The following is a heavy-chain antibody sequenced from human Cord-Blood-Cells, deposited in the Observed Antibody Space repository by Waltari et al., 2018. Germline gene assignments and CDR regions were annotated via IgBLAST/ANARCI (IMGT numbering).Heavy chain of an antibody. Sequence: EVQLVQSGAEVKKPGESLKISCKGSGYSFTSYWIGWVRQMPGKGLEWMGIIEHGDTDTRYSPSFQGQVTISADKSISTAYLQWSSLKASDTAMYYCARLTPEQLRLRFLEWLLRANFDYWGQGTLVTVSS. J-gene: IGHJ4*02. CDR1: GYSFTSYW. V-gene: IGHV5-51*01. CDR3: ARLTPEQLRLRFLEWLLRANFDY. D-gene: IGHD3-3*01. CDR2: IEHGDTDT.